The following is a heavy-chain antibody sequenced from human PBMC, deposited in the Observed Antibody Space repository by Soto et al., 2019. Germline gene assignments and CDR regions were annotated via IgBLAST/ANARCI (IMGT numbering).Heavy chain of an antibody. Sequence: QVHLVESGGGVVQPGRSLRLSCAASGFTFSSYGMHWVRQAPGKGLEWVAVISYDGSTKYYRESVKGRFTTSRDNPKNTLYLQIDSLRVEDTAVYYCAKDEGRFLKYYFNYGVDVWGLGTTVTVSS. CDR2: ISYDGSTK. J-gene: IGHJ6*02. CDR3: AKDEGRFLKYYFNYGVDV. D-gene: IGHD3-3*01. V-gene: IGHV3-30*18. CDR1: GFTFSSYG.